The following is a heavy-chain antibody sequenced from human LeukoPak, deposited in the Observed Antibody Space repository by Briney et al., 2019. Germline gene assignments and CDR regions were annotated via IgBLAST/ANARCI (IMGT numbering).Heavy chain of an antibody. D-gene: IGHD7-27*01. Sequence: SETLSLTCTVSGGSISSYYWSWIRQPPGKGLEWIGYIYYSGSTNYNPSLKSRVTISVDTSKNQFSLKLSSVTAADTAVYYCARDLGWGLIDYWDQGTLVTVSS. CDR2: IYYSGST. J-gene: IGHJ4*02. CDR1: GGSISSYY. V-gene: IGHV4-59*01. CDR3: ARDLGWGLIDY.